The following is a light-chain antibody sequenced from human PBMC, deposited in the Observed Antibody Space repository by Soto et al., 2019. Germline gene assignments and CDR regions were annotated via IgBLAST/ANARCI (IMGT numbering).Light chain of an antibody. V-gene: IGLV4-69*01. CDR3: QTGGTGIHV. CDR2: LNSDGSH. CDR1: SGHSSYA. Sequence: QLVLTQSPSASASLGASVKLTCTLSSGHSSYAIAWHQQQPEKGPRYLMKLNSDGSHSKGDGIPDRFSGSSSGAERYLIIPSLQSEDEADYYCQTGGTGIHVFGTGTQLTVL. J-gene: IGLJ1*01.